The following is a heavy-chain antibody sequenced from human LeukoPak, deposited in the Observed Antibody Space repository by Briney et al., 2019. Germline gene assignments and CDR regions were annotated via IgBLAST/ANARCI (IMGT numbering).Heavy chain of an antibody. D-gene: IGHD2-15*01. Sequence: ASVKVSCKASGGTFSNYAISWVRQAPGQGLEWMGRIIPILGIANYAQKFQGRVTITADKSTSTAYMELSSLRSEDTAVYYCARDHGCSGGSCYWHSGFDYWGQGTLVTVSS. CDR2: IIPILGIA. CDR1: GGTFSNYA. V-gene: IGHV1-69*04. CDR3: ARDHGCSGGSCYWHSGFDY. J-gene: IGHJ4*02.